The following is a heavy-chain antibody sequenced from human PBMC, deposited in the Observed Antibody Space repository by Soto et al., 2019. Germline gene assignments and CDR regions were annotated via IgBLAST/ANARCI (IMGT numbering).Heavy chain of an antibody. D-gene: IGHD1-26*01. CDR3: ARNNGDYIVGEQGYFDY. CDR2: IYYSGST. V-gene: IGHV4-59*08. Sequence: SETLSLTCTVSGGSISSYYWSWIRQPPGKGLEWIGYIYYSGSTNYNPSLKSRVTISVDTSKNQFSLKLSSVTAADTAVYYCARNNGDYIVGEQGYFDYWGQGTLVTVS. CDR1: GGSISSYY. J-gene: IGHJ4*02.